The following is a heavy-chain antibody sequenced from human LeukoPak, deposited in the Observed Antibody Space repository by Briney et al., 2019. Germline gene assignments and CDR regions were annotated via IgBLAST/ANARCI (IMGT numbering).Heavy chain of an antibody. J-gene: IGHJ2*01. CDR1: GGSISSSSYY. CDR3: ARGVWFGELSPYWYFDL. CDR2: IYYSGST. D-gene: IGHD3-10*01. V-gene: IGHV4-39*07. Sequence: SETLSLTCTVSGGSISSSSYYWGWIRQPPGKGLEWIGSIYYSGSTYYNPSLKSRVTISVDTSKNQFSLKLSSVTAADTAVYYCARGVWFGELSPYWYFDLWGRGTLVTVSS.